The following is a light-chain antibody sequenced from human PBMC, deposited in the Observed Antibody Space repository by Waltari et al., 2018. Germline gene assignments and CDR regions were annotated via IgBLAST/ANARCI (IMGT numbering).Light chain of an antibody. CDR2: NNN. J-gene: IGLJ3*02. CDR3: AAWDDSVNAWL. Sequence: QPVLIQPPSASVTLGQRVTISCSGSSSNIGGNTVNWYQQFPGAAPKVFIYNNNQRPSGVPVRFSGSKSGTSASLAISGLQSEDEANYYCAAWDDSVNAWLFGGGAKLTVL. V-gene: IGLV1-44*01. CDR1: SSNIGGNT.